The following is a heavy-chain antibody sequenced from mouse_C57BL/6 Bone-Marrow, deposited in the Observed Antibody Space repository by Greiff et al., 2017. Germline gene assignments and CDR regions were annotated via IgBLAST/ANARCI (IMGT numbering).Heavy chain of an antibody. V-gene: IGHV1-47*01. CDR1: GYTFTTYP. Sequence: QVQLKESGAELVKPGASVKLSCKASGYTFTTYPIEWMKQNHGKSLEWIGNFHPYNDDTKYNEKFKGKATLTVEKSSSTVYLELSRLTSDDSAVYYCARGGNYGGYYFDYWGQGTTLTVSS. J-gene: IGHJ2*01. CDR2: FHPYNDDT. D-gene: IGHD2-1*01. CDR3: ARGGNYGGYYFDY.